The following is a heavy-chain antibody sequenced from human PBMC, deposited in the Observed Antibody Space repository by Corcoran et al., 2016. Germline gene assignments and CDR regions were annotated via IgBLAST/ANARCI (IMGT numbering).Heavy chain of an antibody. CDR3: ARVRERRYDMDV. J-gene: IGHJ6*02. CDR1: GYTFTSYY. CDR2: INPSGGST. V-gene: IGHV1-46*01. Sequence: QVQLVQSGAEVKKPGASVKVSCKASGYTFTSYYMHWVRQAPGQGLEWMGIINPSGGSTSYAQKFQGRVTMTRDTSTSTVYMELSSLRAGDTAVYYCARVRERRYDMDVWGQGTTVTVSS. D-gene: IGHD3-16*01.